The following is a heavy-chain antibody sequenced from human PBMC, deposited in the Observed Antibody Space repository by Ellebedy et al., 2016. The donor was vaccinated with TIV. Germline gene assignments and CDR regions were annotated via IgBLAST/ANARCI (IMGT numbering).Heavy chain of an antibody. V-gene: IGHV3-30-3*01. CDR3: SRVYGDYSTVFDY. Sequence: GGSLRLSXAASGFTFSHYAMHWVRQAPGKGLEWVAVISYDGSKKYYADSVKGRFTISRDNSKNTLYLQMDSLRAEDTAVYYCSRVYGDYSTVFDYWGQGTLVTVSS. CDR2: ISYDGSKK. CDR1: GFTFSHYA. J-gene: IGHJ4*02. D-gene: IGHD4-17*01.